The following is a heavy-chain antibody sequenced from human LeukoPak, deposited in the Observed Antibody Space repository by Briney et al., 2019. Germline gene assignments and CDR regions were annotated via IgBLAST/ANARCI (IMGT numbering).Heavy chain of an antibody. D-gene: IGHD5-18*01. CDR2: ISGNNAHT. Sequence: PGGSLRLSCVASEITFNTYAMSWVRQAPGKGLEWVSSISGNNAHTYYADSVRGRFTISRDNSKKTLNLQMNSLRAEDTAVYYCSCLASAMVSSPFDYWGQGTLVTVSS. V-gene: IGHV3-23*01. J-gene: IGHJ4*02. CDR1: EITFNTYA. CDR3: SCLASAMVSSPFDY.